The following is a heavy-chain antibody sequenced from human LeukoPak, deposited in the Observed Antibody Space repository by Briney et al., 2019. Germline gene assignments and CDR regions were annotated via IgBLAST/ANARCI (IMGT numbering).Heavy chain of an antibody. CDR1: GFTASTNH. Sequence: GGSLRLSCAASGFTASTNHLSWVRQAPGKGLEWVSVIYSGGTTYYADSVKRRFTVCRDNSTNMLYLQMDSLRVEDTAVFFGARLLPPYDNGHAPFDSCGRGTLVTVSS. CDR3: ARLLPPYDNGHAPFDS. D-gene: IGHD2/OR15-2a*01. CDR2: IYSGGTT. V-gene: IGHV3-53*01. J-gene: IGHJ4*02.